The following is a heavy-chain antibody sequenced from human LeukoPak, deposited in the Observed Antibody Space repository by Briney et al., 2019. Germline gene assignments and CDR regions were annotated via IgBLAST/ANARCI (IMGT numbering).Heavy chain of an antibody. CDR1: GFTFDDYA. Sequence: PGRSLRLSCAASGFTFDDYAMHWVRHAPGKGLEWVSGISWNSGSIGYADSVKGRFTISRDNAKNSLYLQMNSLRAEDTALYYCAKETGGTFDYWGQGTLVTVSS. CDR3: AKETGGTFDY. D-gene: IGHD3-16*01. V-gene: IGHV3-9*01. J-gene: IGHJ4*02. CDR2: ISWNSGSI.